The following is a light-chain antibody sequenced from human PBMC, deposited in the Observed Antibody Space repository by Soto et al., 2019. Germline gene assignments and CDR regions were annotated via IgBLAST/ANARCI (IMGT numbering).Light chain of an antibody. CDR3: CSDAGSGVYV. CDR2: EVT. CDR1: SRDVGGYNF. J-gene: IGLJ1*01. V-gene: IGLV2-23*02. Sequence: QSALTQPASVSGSPGQSITISCTGTSRDVGGYNFVSWYQQHPGKAPKLLVYEVTKRPSEISIRFSGSKSGNTASLTISGLQAEDEADYYCCSDAGSGVYVFGTGNKATVL.